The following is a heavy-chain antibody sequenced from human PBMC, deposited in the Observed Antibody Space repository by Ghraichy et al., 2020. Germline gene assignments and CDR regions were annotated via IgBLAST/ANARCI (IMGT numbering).Heavy chain of an antibody. V-gene: IGHV3-7*01. CDR2: IKQDGSEK. CDR1: GFTFSSYW. CDR3: ARDWLVRDSIYYYYGMDV. Sequence: GGSLRLSCAASGFTFSSYWMSWVRQAPGKGLEWVANIKQDGSEKYYVDSVKGRFTISRDNAKNSLYLQMNSLRAEDTAVYYCARDWLVRDSIYYYYGMDVWGQGTTVTVSS. J-gene: IGHJ6*02. D-gene: IGHD3-10*01.